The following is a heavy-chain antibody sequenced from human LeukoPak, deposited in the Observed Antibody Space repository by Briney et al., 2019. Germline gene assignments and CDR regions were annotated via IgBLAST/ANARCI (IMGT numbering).Heavy chain of an antibody. J-gene: IGHJ4*02. D-gene: IGHD5-18*01. Sequence: GASVKVSCKASGGTFSSYAISWVRQAPGQGLEWMGGIIPIFGTANYAQKFQGRVTITADESTSTAYMELSSLRSEDTAVYYCAFADSYGYDFDYWGQGTLVIVSS. CDR3: AFADSYGYDFDY. CDR1: GGTFSSYA. CDR2: IIPIFGTA. V-gene: IGHV1-69*13.